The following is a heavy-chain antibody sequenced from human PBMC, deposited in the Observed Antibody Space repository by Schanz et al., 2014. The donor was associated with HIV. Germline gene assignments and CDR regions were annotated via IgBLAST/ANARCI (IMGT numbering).Heavy chain of an antibody. CDR2: IGSGGGRT. V-gene: IGHV3-23*01. Sequence: EVQLLASGGGLVQPGGSLRVSCAASGFMFSSYGMSWVRQAPGKGLEWVSLIGSGGGRTYYADSVKGRVTISRDNSKNTLFLQMNSLRPEDTAVYYCARETRSCGGDCYPLDYWGQGTLVTVSS. J-gene: IGHJ4*02. CDR3: ARETRSCGGDCYPLDY. CDR1: GFMFSSYG. D-gene: IGHD2-21*02.